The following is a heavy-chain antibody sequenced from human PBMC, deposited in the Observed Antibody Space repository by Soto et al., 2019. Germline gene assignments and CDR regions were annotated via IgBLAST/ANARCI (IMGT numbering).Heavy chain of an antibody. J-gene: IGHJ6*02. CDR2: MWYDGSNK. V-gene: IGHV3-33*01. CDR1: GFTFSSYG. D-gene: IGHD2-2*01. Sequence: QVQLVESGGGVVQPGRSLRLSCAASGFTFSSYGMHWVRQAPGKGLEWVAVMWYDGSNKYYADSVKGRFTISRDNSKNTLYLQMNSLRAEDTAVYYCARDKFEIVVVPAAPSGGMDVWGQGTTVTVSS. CDR3: ARDKFEIVVVPAAPSGGMDV.